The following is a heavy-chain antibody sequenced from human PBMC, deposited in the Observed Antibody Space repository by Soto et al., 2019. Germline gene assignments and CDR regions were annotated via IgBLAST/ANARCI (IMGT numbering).Heavy chain of an antibody. Sequence: EVQLVESGGGLVQPGGSLRLSCAASGFTFRSYWLHWVRQVPGKGLVWVARIDNDGSITDYADSVKGRFTISRDNAKNMVYLQMNSLRGEDTAVYYCVRAQPEEEALFDYWGQGTLVTVSS. CDR1: GFTFRSYW. CDR3: VRAQPEEEALFDY. V-gene: IGHV3-74*01. J-gene: IGHJ4*01. CDR2: IDNDGSIT.